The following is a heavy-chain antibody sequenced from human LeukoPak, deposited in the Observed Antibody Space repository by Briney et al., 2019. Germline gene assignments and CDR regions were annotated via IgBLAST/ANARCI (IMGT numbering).Heavy chain of an antibody. CDR2: IYYSGST. D-gene: IGHD2-21*02. CDR1: GGSISSYY. J-gene: IGHJ4*02. Sequence: SETLSLTRTVSGGSISSYYWSWIRQPPGKGLEWIGYIYYSGSTNYNPSLKSRVTISVDTSKNQFSLKLSSVTAADTAVYYCACGGDWMDFDYWGQGTLVTVSS. CDR3: ACGGDWMDFDY. V-gene: IGHV4-59*08.